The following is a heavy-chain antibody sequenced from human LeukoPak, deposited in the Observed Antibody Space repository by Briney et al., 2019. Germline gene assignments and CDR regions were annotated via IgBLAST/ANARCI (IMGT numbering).Heavy chain of an antibody. V-gene: IGHV3-21*01. Sequence: GGSLRLSCAASGFTFSSYSMDWVRQAPGKGLEWVSSISSSSSYIYYADSVKGRFTISRDNAKNSLYLQMNSLRAEDTAVYYCARDVYCSSTTCSDIFDYRGQGTLVTVSS. CDR3: ARDVYCSSTTCSDIFDY. CDR1: GFTFSSYS. CDR2: ISSSSSYI. D-gene: IGHD2-2*01. J-gene: IGHJ4*02.